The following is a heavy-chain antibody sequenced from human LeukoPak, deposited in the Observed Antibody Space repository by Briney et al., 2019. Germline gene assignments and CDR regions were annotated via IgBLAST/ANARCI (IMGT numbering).Heavy chain of an antibody. CDR2: IGSSSTYI. Sequence: GGSLRLSCAGSGFTISTFGMNWVRQAPGKGLEWVSSIGSSSTYIYYADSLQGRFTISRDNAKNSLYLQMNSLRVEDTAVYYCARDRYGGSGYAGDAFDIWGQGTVVTVSS. J-gene: IGHJ3*02. V-gene: IGHV3-21*01. CDR3: ARDRYGGSGYAGDAFDI. CDR1: GFTISTFG. D-gene: IGHD5-12*01.